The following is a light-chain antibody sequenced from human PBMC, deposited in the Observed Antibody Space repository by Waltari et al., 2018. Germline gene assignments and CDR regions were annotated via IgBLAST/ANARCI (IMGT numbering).Light chain of an antibody. CDR1: QSVGSY. CDR2: DAS. V-gene: IGKV3-11*01. J-gene: IGKJ4*01. CDR3: QQRSNWPLT. Sequence: EIVLTQSPATLSSSPGERATPSCRASQSVGSYLGWYQQKPGQAPRLLIYDASNRATGIPARFSGGGSGTDFTLTISSLEPEDFAVYYCQQRSNWPLTFGGGTKVEIK.